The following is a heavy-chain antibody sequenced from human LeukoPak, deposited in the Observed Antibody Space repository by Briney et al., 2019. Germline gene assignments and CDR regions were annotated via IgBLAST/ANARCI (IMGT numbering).Heavy chain of an antibody. J-gene: IGHJ3*02. Sequence: PSETLSLTCNVSGGSINPYFWSWIRQPPGKTLEWIGFISYSGNTDYNPSLKSRVAMSIDTSKNHFSLRLRSVTAADTAVYYCARHGYYYDAFDIWGQGTMVTVSS. CDR3: ARHGYYYDAFDI. CDR1: GGSINPYF. V-gene: IGHV4-59*01. CDR2: ISYSGNT. D-gene: IGHD3-22*01.